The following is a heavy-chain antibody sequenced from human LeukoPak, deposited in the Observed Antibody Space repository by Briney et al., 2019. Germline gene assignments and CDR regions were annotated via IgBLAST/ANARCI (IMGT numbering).Heavy chain of an antibody. CDR3: ARSSGPKYYFDY. J-gene: IGHJ4*02. V-gene: IGHV3-66*01. CDR2: IYTGT. D-gene: IGHD1-1*01. Sequence: GGSLRLSCAASGFTVSSNYMSWVRQAPGKGLEWVSLIYTGTYYTDSVQGRFTISRDNSKNTLYLQMNSLRAEDTAVYYCARSSGPKYYFDYWGQGTLVTVSS. CDR1: GFTVSSNY.